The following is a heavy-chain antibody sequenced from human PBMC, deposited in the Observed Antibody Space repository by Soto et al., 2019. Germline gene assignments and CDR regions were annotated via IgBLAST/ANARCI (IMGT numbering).Heavy chain of an antibody. D-gene: IGHD1-26*01. J-gene: IGHJ5*02. Sequence: EVQVVESGGGLVQLGGSLRLSCSFTFSMYSMSWVRQAPGKGLEWVASISSGGSYIKYADSVKGRFTISRDNAKNSVSLQMNSLRVDDTAVYFCTRDQGGSYDSWFDPWGQGTLVTVSS. CDR2: ISSGGSYI. CDR1: FTFSMYS. CDR3: TRDQGGSYDSWFDP. V-gene: IGHV3-21*01.